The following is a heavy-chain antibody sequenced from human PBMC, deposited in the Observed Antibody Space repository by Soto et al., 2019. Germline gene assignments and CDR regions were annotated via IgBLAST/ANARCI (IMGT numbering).Heavy chain of an antibody. Sequence: PSETLSLTCTVSGDSISSGYYYWSWIRQHPGKGLEWIGYISYSGTTYYNPSLKNRLSMSVDTSKNQFSLKLSSVTAADTAVYYCARSVDPWGQGTLVTVSS. CDR2: ISYSGTT. V-gene: IGHV4-31*03. CDR3: ARSVDP. CDR1: GDSISSGYYY. J-gene: IGHJ5*02.